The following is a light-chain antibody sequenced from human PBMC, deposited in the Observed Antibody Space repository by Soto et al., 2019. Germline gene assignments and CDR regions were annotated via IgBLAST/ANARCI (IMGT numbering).Light chain of an antibody. CDR2: RNN. J-gene: IGLJ2*01. V-gene: IGLV1-47*01. CDR1: SSNIGSNY. Sequence: QAVVTQPPSASGTPGQRVTISCSGSSSNIGSNYVYWYQQLPGTAPKLLIYRNNQRPSGVPDRFSGTKSGTSASLAISGLRSEDGGDYYCAAWDDSLSGVVFGGGTKLTVL. CDR3: AAWDDSLSGVV.